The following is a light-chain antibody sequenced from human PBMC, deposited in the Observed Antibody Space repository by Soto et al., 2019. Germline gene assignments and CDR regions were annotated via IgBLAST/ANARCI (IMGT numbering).Light chain of an antibody. V-gene: IGKV3-15*01. J-gene: IGKJ1*01. Sequence: EIVLTHTPCTLYSFPSVTATLSFGASQSVSGYLDWFQQKPGHAPRLVLQRIFIRAIGVPARFSGSGSETEVILTIIGLLAEEAVVYYCRQHYTRWPKFAPGTKVEIK. CDR1: QSVSGY. CDR3: RQHYTRWPK. CDR2: RIF.